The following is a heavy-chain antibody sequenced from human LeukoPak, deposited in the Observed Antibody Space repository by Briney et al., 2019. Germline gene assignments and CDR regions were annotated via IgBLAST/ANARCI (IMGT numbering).Heavy chain of an antibody. Sequence: GGSLRLSCAASGFTFSSYEMNWVRQAPGKGLEWVSYISSSGSTIYYADSVKGRFTISRDNSKNTLYLQMNSLRAEDTAVYYCAKDLRAIAAAVAGDYWGQGTLVTVSS. V-gene: IGHV3-48*03. D-gene: IGHD6-13*01. J-gene: IGHJ4*02. CDR2: ISSSGSTI. CDR3: AKDLRAIAAAVAGDY. CDR1: GFTFSSYE.